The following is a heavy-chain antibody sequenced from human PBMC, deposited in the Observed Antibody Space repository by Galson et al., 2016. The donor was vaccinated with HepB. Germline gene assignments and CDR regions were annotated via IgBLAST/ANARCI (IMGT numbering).Heavy chain of an antibody. CDR3: VQGRTGPAF. CDR1: GFTFRNYG. V-gene: IGHV3-23*01. D-gene: IGHD1-1*01. CDR2: ISRSGDSP. Sequence: SLRLSCAASGFTFRNYGMTWVRQAPGKGLEVVSSISRSGDSPKYADSVKGRFTISRDNSKNTLYLQMYSLTADDTAIYYCVQGRTGPAFWGKGTPVTVSS. J-gene: IGHJ6*04.